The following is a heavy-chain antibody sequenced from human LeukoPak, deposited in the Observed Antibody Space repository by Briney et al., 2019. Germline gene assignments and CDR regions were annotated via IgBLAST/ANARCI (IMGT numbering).Heavy chain of an antibody. Sequence: PSETLSLSCTVSGGSISSRPYDWGWIRQPPGKGLEYIGSISYSGSTYYNPSLRSRVTISVDTSSNQFSLKLSSVTAADTAVYYCARHVSQGDGTKRGFYYWGQGTLVTVSS. CDR3: ARHVSQGDGTKRGFYY. CDR1: GGSISSRPYD. CDR2: ISYSGST. V-gene: IGHV4-39*01. D-gene: IGHD5-24*01. J-gene: IGHJ4*02.